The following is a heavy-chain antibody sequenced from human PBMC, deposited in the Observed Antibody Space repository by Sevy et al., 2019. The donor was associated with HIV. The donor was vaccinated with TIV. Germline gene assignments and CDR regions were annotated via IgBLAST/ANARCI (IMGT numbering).Heavy chain of an antibody. CDR3: ARVGAYYDKGLDT. D-gene: IGHD3-16*01. CDR1: GFNTIHYA. J-gene: IGHJ5*02. CDR2: IRYDGHTR. Sequence: GGSLRLSCAASGFNTIHYAMHWVRQAPGKGLQWVTFIRYDGHTRYYADFVRARFTISRDTSKNTLYLQMNSLSTEDTAIYYCARVGAYYDKGLDTWGQGTRVTVSS. V-gene: IGHV3-30*02.